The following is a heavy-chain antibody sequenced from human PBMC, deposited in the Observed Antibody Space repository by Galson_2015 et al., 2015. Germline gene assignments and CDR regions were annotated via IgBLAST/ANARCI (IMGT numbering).Heavy chain of an antibody. CDR3: ARVPYSSGTFDY. CDR1: GFTFSSYS. CDR2: INSSDTTI. D-gene: IGHD3-22*01. Sequence: SLRLSCAASGFTFSSYSMNWVRQAPGKGLEWLSYINSSDTTIYYADSVKGRFTISRDDARNSLYLQMNRLRDEDTAVYYCARVPYSSGTFDYWGQGTLVTVSS. J-gene: IGHJ4*02. V-gene: IGHV3-48*02.